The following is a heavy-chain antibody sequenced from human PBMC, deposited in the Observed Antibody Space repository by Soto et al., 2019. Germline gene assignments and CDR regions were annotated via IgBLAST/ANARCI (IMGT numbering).Heavy chain of an antibody. Sequence: AGGSLRLSCAASGFTFSSYGMHWVRQAPGKGLEWVAVISYDGSNKYYADSVKGRFTISRDNSKNTLYLQMNSLRAEDTAVYYCAKPVYGDYDPSFDYWGQGALVTVSS. CDR3: AKPVYGDYDPSFDY. CDR1: GFTFSSYG. CDR2: ISYDGSNK. V-gene: IGHV3-30*18. D-gene: IGHD4-17*01. J-gene: IGHJ4*02.